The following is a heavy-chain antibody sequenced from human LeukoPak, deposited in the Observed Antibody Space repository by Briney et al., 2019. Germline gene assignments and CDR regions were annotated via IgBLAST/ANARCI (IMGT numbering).Heavy chain of an antibody. CDR2: INSDGSST. J-gene: IGHJ6*02. CDR1: GFTFSSYW. Sequence: GGSLRLSCAASGFTFSSYWMHWVRQAPGKGLVWVSRINSDGSSTSYADSVKGRFTISRDNAKNTLYLQMNSLRAEDTAVHYCARVLLHSSGWIIPYGMDVWGQGTRSPSP. CDR3: ARVLLHSSGWIIPYGMDV. V-gene: IGHV3-74*01. D-gene: IGHD6-19*01.